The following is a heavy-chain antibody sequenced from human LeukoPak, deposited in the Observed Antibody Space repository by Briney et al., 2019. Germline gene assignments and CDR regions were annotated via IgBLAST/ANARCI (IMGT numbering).Heavy chain of an antibody. D-gene: IGHD5-18*01. CDR3: AKDPYSQAGYYFDY. V-gene: IGHV3-30*18. J-gene: IGHJ4*02. Sequence: GGSLRLSCAVSGFSFSSYGMHWVRQAPGKGLEWVAVISYDGSNKYYADSVKGRFTISRDNSKNTLYLQMNSLRAEDTAVYFCAKDPYSQAGYYFDYWGQGTLVTVSS. CDR2: ISYDGSNK. CDR1: GFSFSSYG.